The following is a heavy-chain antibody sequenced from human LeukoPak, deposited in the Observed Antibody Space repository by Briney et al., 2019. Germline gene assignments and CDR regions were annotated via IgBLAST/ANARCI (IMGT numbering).Heavy chain of an antibody. V-gene: IGHV4-39*01. CDR2: MHYSGST. CDR1: GGSISSSSYY. Sequence: PSETLSLTCTVSGGSISSSSYYWGWIRQPPGKGLEWIGSMHYSGSTYYKPSLKSRVTISVDTSKNQFSLKLRSVTAADTAVYYCASEPGYSSSWYLDYFDYWGQGTLVTVSP. J-gene: IGHJ4*02. CDR3: ASEPGYSSSWYLDYFDY. D-gene: IGHD6-13*01.